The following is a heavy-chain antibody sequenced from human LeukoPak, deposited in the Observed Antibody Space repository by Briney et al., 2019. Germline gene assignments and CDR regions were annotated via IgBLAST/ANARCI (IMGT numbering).Heavy chain of an antibody. CDR2: IYYSGST. V-gene: IGHV4-31*03. CDR1: GGSISSGGYY. CDR3: ARGPEGVFDY. J-gene: IGHJ4*02. Sequence: TSQTLSLTCTVSGGSISSGGYYWSWIRQHPGKGLEWIGYIYYSGSTYYNPSLKSRVTISVDTSKNQFSPKLSSVTAADTAVYYCARGPEGVFDYWGQGTLVTVSS. D-gene: IGHD3-16*01.